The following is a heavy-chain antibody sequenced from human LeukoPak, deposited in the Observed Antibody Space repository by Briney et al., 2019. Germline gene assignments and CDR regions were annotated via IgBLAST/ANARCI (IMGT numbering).Heavy chain of an antibody. J-gene: IGHJ4*02. D-gene: IGHD3-22*01. V-gene: IGHV5-51*01. Sequence: GESLKISCKTSGYSFTNYWIGWVRQMPGKGLEWMGIIHPGNSETRYTPSFQGQVTFSADKSLTTADLQWSSLKASDTAIFYCARLDSGGYYYLYQWGQGTLVTVSS. CDR1: GYSFTNYW. CDR3: ARLDSGGYYYLYQ. CDR2: IHPGNSET.